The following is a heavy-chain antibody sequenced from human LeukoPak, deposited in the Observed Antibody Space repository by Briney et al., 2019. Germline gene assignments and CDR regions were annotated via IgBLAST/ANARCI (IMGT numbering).Heavy chain of an antibody. Sequence: SETLSLTCTVSGGSISSYYWSWIRQPAGKGLEWIGRIYTSGSTNYNPSLKSRVTMSVDTSKNQFSLKLSSVTAADTAVYYCARGLLKARGYYFDYWGQGTLVTVSS. D-gene: IGHD3-10*01. CDR1: GGSISSYY. V-gene: IGHV4-4*07. CDR3: ARGLLKARGYYFDY. CDR2: IYTSGST. J-gene: IGHJ4*02.